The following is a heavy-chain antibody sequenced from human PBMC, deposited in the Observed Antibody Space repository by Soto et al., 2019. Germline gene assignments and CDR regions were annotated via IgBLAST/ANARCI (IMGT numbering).Heavy chain of an antibody. V-gene: IGHV1-8*02. CDR1: GYTFSSYD. D-gene: IGHD3-9*01. Sequence: QVQLVQSGAEVKKPGASVKVSCKASGYTFSSYDINWVRQATGQGPEWMGWMNPNSGSTGYAQKFQGRVTMTRNTSISTVYMELSSLRSEDTAVYYCARDLTGTRKGGWFDPWGQGTLVTVSS. CDR2: MNPNSGST. J-gene: IGHJ5*02. CDR3: ARDLTGTRKGGWFDP.